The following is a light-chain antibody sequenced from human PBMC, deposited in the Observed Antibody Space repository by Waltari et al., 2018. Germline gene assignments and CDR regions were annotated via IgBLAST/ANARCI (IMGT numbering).Light chain of an antibody. V-gene: IGKV1-39*01. CDR2: AAS. CDR3: QQSYTTLT. Sequence: DVQMTQPPSSLSASVGDRVTITCRASQSIANYLNWYQQKPGKVPKLLIYAASSLHSGVPSRFSGSGSGTEFTLTITNLQPEDFATYYCQQSYTTLTFGGGTKVE. CDR1: QSIANY. J-gene: IGKJ4*01.